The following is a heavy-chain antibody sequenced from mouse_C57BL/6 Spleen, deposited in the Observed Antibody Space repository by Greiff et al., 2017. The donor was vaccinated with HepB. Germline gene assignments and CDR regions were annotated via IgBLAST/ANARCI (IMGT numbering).Heavy chain of an antibody. CDR1: GYTFTSYW. Sequence: QVQLQQPGAELVRPGTSVKLSCKASGYTFTSYWMHWVKQRPGQGLEWIGVIDPSDSYTNYNQKFKGKATLTVDTSSSTAYMQLSSLTSEDSAVYYCARRNGYDYAMDYWGQGTSVTVSS. D-gene: IGHD2-2*01. CDR3: ARRNGYDYAMDY. J-gene: IGHJ4*01. CDR2: IDPSDSYT. V-gene: IGHV1-59*01.